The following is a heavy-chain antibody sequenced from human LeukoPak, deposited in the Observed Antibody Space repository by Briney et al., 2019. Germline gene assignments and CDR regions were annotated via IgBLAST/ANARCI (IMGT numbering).Heavy chain of an antibody. J-gene: IGHJ3*01. V-gene: IGHV3-23*01. Sequence: VGSLRLSCAVSDFTFSDYAMSWVRQAPGRGLEWVSGISAGGGSTYYADSVKGRFTISKDKSKNTLDLQMNSLRVEDTALYYCAKAQRNKRVTMITVANDGFDVWGQGTMVTVSS. D-gene: IGHD3-22*01. CDR1: DFTFSDYA. CDR3: AKAQRNKRVTMITVANDGFDV. CDR2: ISAGGGST.